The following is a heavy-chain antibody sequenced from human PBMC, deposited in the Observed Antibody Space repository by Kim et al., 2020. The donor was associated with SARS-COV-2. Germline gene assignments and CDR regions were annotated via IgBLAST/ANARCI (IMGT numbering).Heavy chain of an antibody. D-gene: IGHD3-9*01. CDR3: ARDAALYYDILTGPDY. V-gene: IGHV3-21*01. Sequence: SCKGPLPISRDNAKNSLYLQMNSLRAEDTAVYYCARDAALYYDILTGPDYWGQGTLVTVSS. J-gene: IGHJ4*02.